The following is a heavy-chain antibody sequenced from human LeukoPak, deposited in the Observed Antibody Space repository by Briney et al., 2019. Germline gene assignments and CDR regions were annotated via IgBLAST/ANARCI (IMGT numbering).Heavy chain of an antibody. CDR3: ARVVVPEGTYYYYYGMDV. D-gene: IGHD2-2*01. CDR1: GFTFSNYA. J-gene: IGHJ6*04. Sequence: GASLRLSCAASGFTFSNYAMRWVRQAPGKGGEWVANIKQDGSEKYYVDSVKGRFTISRDNARNSLYLQMNSLRAEDTAVYYWARVVVPEGTYYYYYGMDVWGKGTTVTVSS. CDR2: IKQDGSEK. V-gene: IGHV3-7*03.